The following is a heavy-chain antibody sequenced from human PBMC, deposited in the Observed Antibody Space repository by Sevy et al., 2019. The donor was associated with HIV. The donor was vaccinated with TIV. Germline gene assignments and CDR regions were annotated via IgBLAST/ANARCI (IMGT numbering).Heavy chain of an antibody. D-gene: IGHD6-6*01. V-gene: IGHV4-59*08. CDR2: VYRGGST. CDR3: ARLTSSFYYYMDV. Sequence: SETLSLTCSVSGGSIVTYYWTWFRQSTGKGLEYIGYVYRGGSTNYNPSLKGRATTSLDTSKKQFSLTLRSVTAADTAVYYCARLTSSFYYYMDVWGKGTTVTVSS. CDR1: GGSIVTYY. J-gene: IGHJ6*03.